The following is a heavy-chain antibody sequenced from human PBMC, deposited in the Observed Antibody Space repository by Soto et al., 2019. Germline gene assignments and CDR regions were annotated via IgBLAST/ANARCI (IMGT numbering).Heavy chain of an antibody. V-gene: IGHV3-7*05. Sequence: EVQLVESGGGLVQPGGSLRLSCGVSGFTFGDYWMTWVRQAPGKGLEWVANMNQDGSEKFYVDSVKCRFTISRDNAKNSLYLQMNSLRAEDTAVYYCASLRISYALDVWGQGTTVTVSS. J-gene: IGHJ6*02. D-gene: IGHD3-10*01. CDR3: ASLRISYALDV. CDR2: MNQDGSEK. CDR1: GFTFGDYW.